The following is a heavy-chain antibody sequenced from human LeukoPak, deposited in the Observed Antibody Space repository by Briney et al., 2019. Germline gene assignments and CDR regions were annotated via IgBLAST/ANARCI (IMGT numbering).Heavy chain of an antibody. J-gene: IGHJ4*02. D-gene: IGHD3-3*01. V-gene: IGHV4-59*01. CDR3: ARARGGRFLE. CDR2: IYYSGST. Sequence: PSETLSLTCTVSGGSISSYYWSWIRQPPGKGLEWIGYIYYSGSTNYNPSLKSRVTISVDTSKNQFSLKLSSVTAADTAVYYCARARGGRFLEWGQGTLVTVSS. CDR1: GGSISSYY.